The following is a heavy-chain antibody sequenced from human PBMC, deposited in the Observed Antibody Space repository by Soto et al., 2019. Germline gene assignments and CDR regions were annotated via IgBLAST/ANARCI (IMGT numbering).Heavy chain of an antibody. J-gene: IGHJ6*02. D-gene: IGHD6-13*01. CDR2: IATVADT. Sequence: GGSLRLSCAASGFTFSSYDMHWVRQTTGKGLERVSTIATVADTYYAGSVKGRFTISRANAKNSLYLEMNSLRVEDTAVYYCARDSSSYYGMDVWGQGTTVTVSS. CDR3: ARDSSSYYGMDV. V-gene: IGHV3-13*01. CDR1: GFTFSSYD.